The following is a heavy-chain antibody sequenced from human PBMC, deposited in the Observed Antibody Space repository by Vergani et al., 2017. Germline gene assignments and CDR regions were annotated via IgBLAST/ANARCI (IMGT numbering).Heavy chain of an antibody. J-gene: IGHJ4*02. Sequence: QVQLQESGPGLVKPSETLSLTCTVSGGSVSSGSYYWSWIRQPAGKGLEWIGYIYYSGSTNYNPSLKSRVTISVDTSKNQFSLKLSSVTAADTAVYYCARGGIKGGVRGVKDYWGQGTLVTVSS. V-gene: IGHV4-61*10. CDR2: IYYSGST. D-gene: IGHD3-10*01. CDR1: GGSVSSGSYY. CDR3: ARGGIKGGVRGVKDY.